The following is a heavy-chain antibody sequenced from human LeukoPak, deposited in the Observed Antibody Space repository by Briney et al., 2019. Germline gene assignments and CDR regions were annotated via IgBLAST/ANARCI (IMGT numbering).Heavy chain of an antibody. D-gene: IGHD3-10*01. Sequence: GGSLRLSCAASGFTFDDYAMNWVRQAPGRGLEGVSGISWNSGSIGYADSVEGRFTISRDNAKNSLYLQMNSLRAEDTALYYCAKLWFGDHKKKPDDYWGQGTLVTVSS. V-gene: IGHV3-9*01. CDR2: ISWNSGSI. CDR1: GFTFDDYA. CDR3: AKLWFGDHKKKPDDY. J-gene: IGHJ4*02.